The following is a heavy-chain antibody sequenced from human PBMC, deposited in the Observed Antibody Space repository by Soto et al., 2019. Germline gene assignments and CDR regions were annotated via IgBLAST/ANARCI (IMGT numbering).Heavy chain of an antibody. CDR3: ARHQRDDASRKIDC. J-gene: IGHJ4*02. CDR2: INPADSDI. Sequence: GESLKISCQGSGYSFTSNWIGWVRQMPGKGLEWMGIINPADSDIEYSPSFQGQVTISADKSIGTACLQWSSLKASDTAMYYCARHQRDDASRKIDCWGQGTLVTVSS. CDR1: GYSFTSNW. V-gene: IGHV5-51*01. D-gene: IGHD3-16*01.